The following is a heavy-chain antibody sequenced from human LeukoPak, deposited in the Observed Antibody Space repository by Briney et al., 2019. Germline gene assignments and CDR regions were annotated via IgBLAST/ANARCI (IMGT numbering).Heavy chain of an antibody. Sequence: GGSLRLSCAASGFTFSSYGMHWVRQAPGKGLEWVAVISYDGSNKYYADSVKGRFTISRDNSKNTLYLQMNSLRAGDTAVYYCAKDSYYYDSSGYLDYWGQGTLVTVSS. V-gene: IGHV3-30*18. J-gene: IGHJ4*02. CDR2: ISYDGSNK. CDR1: GFTFSSYG. D-gene: IGHD3-22*01. CDR3: AKDSYYYDSSGYLDY.